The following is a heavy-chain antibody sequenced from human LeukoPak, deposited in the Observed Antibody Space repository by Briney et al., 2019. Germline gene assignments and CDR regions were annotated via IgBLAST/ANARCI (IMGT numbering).Heavy chain of an antibody. CDR3: VRDKGASLSFDY. J-gene: IGHJ4*02. CDR2: ISSSRSTI. Sequence: GGSLRLSCATSGFTFSDYYMSWIRQAPGKGLEWVLYISSSRSTIYYADSVKGRFTISRDNAKNSLYLQMNSLRAEDTAVYYCVRDKGASLSFDYWGQGTLVTVSS. V-gene: IGHV3-11*01. CDR1: GFTFSDYY. D-gene: IGHD1-26*01.